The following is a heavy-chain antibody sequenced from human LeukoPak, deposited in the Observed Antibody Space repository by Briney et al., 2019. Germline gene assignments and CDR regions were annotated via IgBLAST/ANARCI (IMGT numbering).Heavy chain of an antibody. Sequence: GGSLRLSCAASGFTFSNYGMSWVRQAPGRGLEWVSAISGRGGSTYYADSVKGRFTISRDNSKNTLYLQMNSLRAEDTAVYYCAKDLVVVVSAAMDAFDIWGQGTMVTVSS. CDR1: GFTFSNYG. CDR3: AKDLVVVVSAAMDAFDI. V-gene: IGHV3-23*01. CDR2: ISGRGGST. D-gene: IGHD2-2*01. J-gene: IGHJ3*02.